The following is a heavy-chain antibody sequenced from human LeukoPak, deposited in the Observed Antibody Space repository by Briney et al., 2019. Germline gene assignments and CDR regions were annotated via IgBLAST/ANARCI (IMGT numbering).Heavy chain of an antibody. CDR3: ASMDPTRYYFDY. CDR2: ISYDGSNK. J-gene: IGHJ4*02. V-gene: IGHV3-30*01. D-gene: IGHD3-3*01. Sequence: PGRSLSRACGAFGCTFSSYAMHWSRQAPGKGIEWVAVISYDGSNKYYADSVKGRFTISRDNSKNTLYLQMNSLRAEDTAVYYCASMDPTRYYFDYWGQGTLVTVSS. CDR1: GCTFSSYA.